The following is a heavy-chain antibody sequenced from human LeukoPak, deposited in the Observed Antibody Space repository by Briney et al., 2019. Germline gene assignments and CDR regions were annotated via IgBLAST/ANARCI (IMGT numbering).Heavy chain of an antibody. V-gene: IGHV3-23*01. CDR1: GFTFSSYA. CDR2: ISGSGGST. CDR3: AKDLIEFQRMVRGVDY. J-gene: IGHJ4*02. D-gene: IGHD3-10*01. Sequence: GGSLRLSRAASGFTFSSYAMNWVRQAPGKGLEWVSGISGSGGSTFYADSVKGRFTISRDNSKDTLYLQMNNLRAEDTALYYCAKDLIEFQRMVRGVDYWGQGTLVTVSS.